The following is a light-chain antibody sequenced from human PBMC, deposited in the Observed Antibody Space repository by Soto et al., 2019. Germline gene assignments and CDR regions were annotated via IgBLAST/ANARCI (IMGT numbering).Light chain of an antibody. J-gene: IGKJ2*01. CDR1: QSVDRSD. CDR3: QQYDSSPPMFT. Sequence: EGVLTQSPGTLSLSPGERATLSCRASQSVDRSDFAWYQQRPRQARSLLIYGASSSATGIRDRFSGRWSGTYSTLTISRLEPEDFAVYCCQQYDSSPPMFTFGQGTKLEV. CDR2: GAS. V-gene: IGKV3-20*01.